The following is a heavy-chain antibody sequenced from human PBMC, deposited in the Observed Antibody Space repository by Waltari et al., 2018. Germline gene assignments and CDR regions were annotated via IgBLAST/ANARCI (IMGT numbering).Heavy chain of an antibody. CDR3: ARVGYCSGGSCYSDFNY. CDR1: AGSFSGYY. CDR2: INHSGST. V-gene: IGHV4-34*01. D-gene: IGHD2-15*01. J-gene: IGHJ4*02. Sequence: QVQLQPSGAGLLTPSATLSPTCAVSAGSFSGYYWTWIRPPPRKGLEWIGEINHSGSTNYNPSLKSRVTISVETSKNQFSLKLSSVTAADTAGYYCARVGYCSGGSCYSDFNYWGQGTLVTVSS.